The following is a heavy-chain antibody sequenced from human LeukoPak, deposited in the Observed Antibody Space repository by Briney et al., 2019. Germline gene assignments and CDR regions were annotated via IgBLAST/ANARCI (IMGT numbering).Heavy chain of an antibody. J-gene: IGHJ4*02. V-gene: IGHV4-59*01. Sequence: PSETLSLTCTVSGGSISSYYWSWIRQPPGEGLEWIGYIYYSGNTNYTPSLKSRVTISVDTSKNQFSLKLSSVTAADTALYYCARHGSRGNSGIFDYWGQGTLVTVSS. CDR2: IYYSGNT. CDR3: ARHGSRGNSGIFDY. D-gene: IGHD4-23*01. CDR1: GGSISSYY.